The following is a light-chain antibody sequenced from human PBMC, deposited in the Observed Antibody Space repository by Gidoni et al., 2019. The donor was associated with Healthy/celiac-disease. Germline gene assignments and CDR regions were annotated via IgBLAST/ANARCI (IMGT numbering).Light chain of an antibody. CDR2: DDG. CDR1: NIESKT. CDR3: QVWHSSAHVF. V-gene: IGLV3-21*03. J-gene: IGLJ2*01. Sequence: SFVLTQPPSVSAAPGKTATITCGGTNIESKTVHWYQQKPGQAPVLVVFDDGDRPAGISDRFSGSNSGNTATLTITRVEAGDEADYSCQVWHSSAHVFFGGGTKLTVL.